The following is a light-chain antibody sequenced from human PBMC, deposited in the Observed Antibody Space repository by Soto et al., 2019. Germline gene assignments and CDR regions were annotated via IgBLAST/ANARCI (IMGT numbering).Light chain of an antibody. CDR1: QSVSSN. CDR3: QQYNNWPRT. J-gene: IGKJ1*01. V-gene: IGKV3-15*01. Sequence: EIMLTQSPVTLSSSPVSRPTHSSRASQSVSSNLAWYQQKPGQAPRLLIYGASTRATGIPARFSGSGSGTEFTLTISSLQSEDFAVYYCQQYNNWPRTFGQGTKVDIK. CDR2: GAS.